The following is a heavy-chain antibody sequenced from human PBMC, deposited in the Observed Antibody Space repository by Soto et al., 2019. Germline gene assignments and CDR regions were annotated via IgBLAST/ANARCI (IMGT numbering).Heavy chain of an antibody. V-gene: IGHV5-51*01. CDR2: IYPGESHT. D-gene: IGHD3-10*01. J-gene: IGHJ6*02. CDR1: GFSFTTYY. Sequence: GESLKISCKASGFSFTTYYIAWVRQMPGKGLERKGIIYPGESHTRYKPSFQSQVTISADKSFSTAYLQWSGLKTSDTAIYYCARRGYGSGHYYTGMDVWGQGTKVTVSS. CDR3: ARRGYGSGHYYTGMDV.